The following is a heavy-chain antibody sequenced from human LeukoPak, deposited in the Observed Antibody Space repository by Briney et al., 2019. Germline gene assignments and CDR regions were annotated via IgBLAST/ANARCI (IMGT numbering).Heavy chain of an antibody. CDR1: GFTFRRYW. CDR2: INSDGSST. Sequence: QCGGSLTLPCAASGFTFRRYWMHWLPHSRGRGRVWVSRINSDGSSTSYADLVKGRFTISRDNAKNTLYLQMNSLRAEDTAVYYCARGGSRPIGYWGQGTLVTVSS. J-gene: IGHJ4*02. D-gene: IGHD6-13*01. V-gene: IGHV3-74*01. CDR3: ARGGSRPIGY.